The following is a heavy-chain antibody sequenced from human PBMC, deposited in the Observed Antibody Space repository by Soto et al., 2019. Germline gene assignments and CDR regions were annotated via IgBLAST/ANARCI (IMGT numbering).Heavy chain of an antibody. Sequence: PSDTLSLTCAVYGGSFSGYYWTWIRQPPGKGLEWIGYIYYSGSTNYNPSLKSRVTISVDTSKNQFSLKLSSVTAADTAVYYCARVQDYWGQGTLVTVSS. CDR2: IYYSGST. CDR1: GGSFSGYY. V-gene: IGHV4-59*08. CDR3: ARVQDY. J-gene: IGHJ4*02. D-gene: IGHD1-1*01.